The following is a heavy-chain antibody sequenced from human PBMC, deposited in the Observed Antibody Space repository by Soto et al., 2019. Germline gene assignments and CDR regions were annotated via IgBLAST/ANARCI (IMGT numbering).Heavy chain of an antibody. Sequence: GGSLRLSCAASGFTFSSYGMHWVRQAPGKGLEWVAVISSDGSNKYYADSVKGRFTISRDNSKNTLYLQMNSLRAEDTAVYYCAKPPVARGYFDYLGQGTLVTV. CDR2: ISSDGSNK. D-gene: IGHD2-15*01. CDR1: GFTFSSYG. CDR3: AKPPVARGYFDY. J-gene: IGHJ4*02. V-gene: IGHV3-30*18.